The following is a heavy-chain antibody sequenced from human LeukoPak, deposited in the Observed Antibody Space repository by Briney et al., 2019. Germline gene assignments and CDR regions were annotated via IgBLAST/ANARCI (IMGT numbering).Heavy chain of an antibody. J-gene: IGHJ6*03. CDR1: GFTFDDYA. V-gene: IGHV3-9*01. D-gene: IGHD6-19*01. Sequence: GGSLRLSCAASGFTFDDYAMHWVRQVPGKGLEWVSGTSWNRGSIGYADSVKGRFTISRDNAKNSLYLQMNSLRAEDTAVYYCARTVAGETDYYYYYMDVWGKGTTVTVSS. CDR2: TSWNRGSI. CDR3: ARTVAGETDYYYYYMDV.